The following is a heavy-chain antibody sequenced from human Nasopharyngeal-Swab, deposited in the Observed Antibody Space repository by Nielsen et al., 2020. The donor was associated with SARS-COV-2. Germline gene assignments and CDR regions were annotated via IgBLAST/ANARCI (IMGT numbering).Heavy chain of an antibody. V-gene: IGHV1-24*01. CDR3: ATGGIALGRFDP. J-gene: IGHJ5*02. CDR1: GYTLTELS. CDR2: FDPEDGET. Sequence: ASVKVSCKASGYTLTELSMHWVRQAPGKGLEWMGGFDPEDGETIYAQKFQGRVTMTEDTSTDTAYMELSSLRSEDTAVYYCATGGIALGRFDPWGQGTLVTVSS. D-gene: IGHD6-13*01.